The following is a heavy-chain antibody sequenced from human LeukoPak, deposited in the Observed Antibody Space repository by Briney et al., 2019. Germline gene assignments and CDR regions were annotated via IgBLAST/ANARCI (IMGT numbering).Heavy chain of an antibody. CDR2: ISGSGGST. CDR3: AKDQGYSSSWFSYYFDY. J-gene: IGHJ4*02. D-gene: IGHD6-13*01. CDR1: GFSFSSYA. Sequence: GGSLRLSCAASGFSFSSYAMSWVRQAPGKGLEWVSAISGSGGSTYYADPVKGRFIISRDNSKNTLYLQMNSLRAEDTAVYYCAKDQGYSSSWFSYYFDYWGQGTLVTVSS. V-gene: IGHV3-23*01.